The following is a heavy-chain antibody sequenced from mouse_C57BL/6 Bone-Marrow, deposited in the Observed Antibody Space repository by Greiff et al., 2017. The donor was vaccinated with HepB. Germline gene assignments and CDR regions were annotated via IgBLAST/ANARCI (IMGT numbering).Heavy chain of an antibody. CDR2: IYPGNSDT. D-gene: IGHD2-4*01. J-gene: IGHJ2*01. CDR3: TRDYDYDGPFDY. CDR1: GYTFTSYW. V-gene: IGHV1-5*01. Sequence: EVQLQQSGTVLARPGASVKMSCKTSGYTFTSYWMHWVKQRPGQGLEWIGAIYPGNSDTSYNQKFKGKAKLTAVTSASTAYMELSSLTNEDSAVYYCTRDYDYDGPFDYWGQGTTLTVSS.